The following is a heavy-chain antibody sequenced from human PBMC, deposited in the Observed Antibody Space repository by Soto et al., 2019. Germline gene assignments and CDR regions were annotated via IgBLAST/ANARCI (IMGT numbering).Heavy chain of an antibody. Sequence: ASVKVSCKASGYTFTSYGISWVRQAPGQGLEWMGWISANNGSTNYAQKLQGWVTMTTDTSTSTAYMELSRLRSDDTAVYYCARATTMVRGVINYYYGMDVLGQGTTVTVSS. V-gene: IGHV1-18*01. CDR2: ISANNGST. CDR1: GYTFTSYG. D-gene: IGHD3-10*01. J-gene: IGHJ6*02. CDR3: ARATTMVRGVINYYYGMDV.